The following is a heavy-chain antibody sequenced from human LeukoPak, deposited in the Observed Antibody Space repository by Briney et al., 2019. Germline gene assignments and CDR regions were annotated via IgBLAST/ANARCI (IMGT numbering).Heavy chain of an antibody. CDR2: IYSDGRT. V-gene: IGHV3-53*05. Sequence: GGSLRLSCAASGFTVSNNYLSWVRQAPGKGLEWVSVIYSDGRTYYADSVKGRFTISRDNSKNTLYLQMGSLRGEDMAVYYCAREVNWRFDYWGQGTLVTVSS. J-gene: IGHJ4*02. D-gene: IGHD1-1*01. CDR1: GFTVSNNY. CDR3: AREVNWRFDY.